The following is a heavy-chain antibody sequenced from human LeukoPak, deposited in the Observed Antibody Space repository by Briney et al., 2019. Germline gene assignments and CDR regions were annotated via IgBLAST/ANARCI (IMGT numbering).Heavy chain of an antibody. CDR1: GFTFSSYA. V-gene: IGHV3-23*01. CDR2: ISGSGGST. Sequence: TGGSLRLSCAASGFTFSSYAMSWVRQAPGKGLEWVSGISGSGGSTYYADSVKGRFTISRDNSKNTLYLQMNSLRAEDTAVYYCARAGWYSGKLYYYYMDVWGKGTTVTVSS. D-gene: IGHD1-26*01. J-gene: IGHJ6*03. CDR3: ARAGWYSGKLYYYYMDV.